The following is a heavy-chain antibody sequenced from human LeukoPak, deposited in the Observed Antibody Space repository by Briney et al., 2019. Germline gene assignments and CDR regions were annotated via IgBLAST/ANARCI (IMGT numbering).Heavy chain of an antibody. J-gene: IGHJ5*02. CDR2: INHSGST. D-gene: IGHD2-2*01. CDR3: ARRSIVVVPAAWFAP. Sequence: SETLSLTCAVYGGSFSGYYWSWIRQPPGKGLEWIGEINHSGSTNYNPSFKSRVTISGDTSKNQFSLKLSSVTAADTAVYYCARRSIVVVPAAWFAPWGQGTLVTVSS. V-gene: IGHV4-34*01. CDR1: GGSFSGYY.